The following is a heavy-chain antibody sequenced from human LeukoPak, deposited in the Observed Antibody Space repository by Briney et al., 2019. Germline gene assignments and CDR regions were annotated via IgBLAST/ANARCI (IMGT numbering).Heavy chain of an antibody. CDR1: GFTFSSYA. V-gene: IGHV3-30-3*01. CDR3: ARGGPWNPDYFDY. Sequence: PGGSLRLSCAASGFTFSSYAMHWVRQAPGKGLEWVAVISYDGSNKYYADSVKGRFTISGDNSKNTLYLQMNSLRAEDTAVYYCARGGPWNPDYFDYWGQGTLVTVSS. J-gene: IGHJ4*02. D-gene: IGHD1-1*01. CDR2: ISYDGSNK.